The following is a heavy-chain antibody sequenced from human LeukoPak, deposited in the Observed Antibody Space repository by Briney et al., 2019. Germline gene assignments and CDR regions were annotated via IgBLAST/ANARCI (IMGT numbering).Heavy chain of an antibody. Sequence: KSSETLSLTCAVSGGSISSGGYSWSWIRQPPGKGLEWIGYIYYSGSTYYNPSLKSRVTISVDTSKNQFSLKLSSVTAADTAVYYCARENYCGAFDIWGQGTMVTVSS. CDR3: ARENYCGAFDI. D-gene: IGHD3-10*01. J-gene: IGHJ3*02. CDR2: IYYSGST. V-gene: IGHV4-30-4*07. CDR1: GGSISSGGYS.